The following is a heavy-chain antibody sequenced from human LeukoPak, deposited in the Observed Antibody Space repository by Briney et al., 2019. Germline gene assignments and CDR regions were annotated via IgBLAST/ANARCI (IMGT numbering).Heavy chain of an antibody. CDR2: ISGSGGGT. CDR1: GFTFSSYA. Sequence: GGSLRLSCAASGFTFSSYAMSWVRQAPGKGLEWVSAISGSGGGTYYADSVRGRFTISRDNSKNTLYLQMNSLRAEDTALYYCAKDTWQFAPDYYYYMDVWGKGTTVTVSS. CDR3: AKDTWQFAPDYYYYMDV. J-gene: IGHJ6*03. V-gene: IGHV3-23*01. D-gene: IGHD2-21*01.